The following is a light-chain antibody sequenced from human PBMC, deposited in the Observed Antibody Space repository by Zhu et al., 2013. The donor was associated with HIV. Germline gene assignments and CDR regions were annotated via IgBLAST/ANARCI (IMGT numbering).Light chain of an antibody. J-gene: IGKJ1*01. CDR2: AAS. CDR3: QKYNGASWT. V-gene: IGKV1-9*01. Sequence: IQLTQSPSSLSASVGDRVTITCRASQGISNYLAWYQQKPGKAPKLLIYAASTLQSGVPSRFSGSGSGTDFTFTIGSLQPEDVATYYCQKYNGASWTFGQGTKVEIK. CDR1: QGISNY.